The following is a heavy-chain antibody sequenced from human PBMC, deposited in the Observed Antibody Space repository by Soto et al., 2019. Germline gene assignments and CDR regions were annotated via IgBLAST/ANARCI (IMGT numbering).Heavy chain of an antibody. V-gene: IGHV3-30-3*01. CDR1: GFTFSSYA. D-gene: IGHD2-21*02. CDR3: ARPGDFVEIYYYYYGMDV. J-gene: IGHJ6*02. CDR2: ISYDGSNK. Sequence: GGSLRLSCAASGFTFSSYAMHWVRQAPGKGLEWVAVISYDGSNKYYADSVKGRFTISRDNSKNTLYLQMNSLRAEDTAVYYCARPGDFVEIYYYYYGMDVWGQGTTVTVSS.